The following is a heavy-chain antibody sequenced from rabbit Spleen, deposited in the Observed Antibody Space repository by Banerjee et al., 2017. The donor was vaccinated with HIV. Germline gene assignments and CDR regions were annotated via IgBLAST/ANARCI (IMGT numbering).Heavy chain of an antibody. CDR2: IRTSSGAT. J-gene: IGHJ4*01. D-gene: IGHD5-1*01. CDR1: GFSFSSSYY. Sequence: QEQLVESGGGLVQPGGSLTLTCTASGFSFSSSYYMCWVRQAPGKGLEWIGCIRTSSGATYYANWAKGRFTVSKASSTMVTLQMTSLTGADTATYFCARGNGAHRCSLWGPGTLVTVS. V-gene: IGHV1S45*01. CDR3: ARGNGAHRCSL.